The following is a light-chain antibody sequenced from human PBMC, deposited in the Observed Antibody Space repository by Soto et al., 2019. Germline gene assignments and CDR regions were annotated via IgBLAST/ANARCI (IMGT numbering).Light chain of an antibody. V-gene: IGKV1-39*01. Sequence: DVQMTQSPSSLSALVGDRVTITCRASQSVSRYLNWYQHKPGKAPKLLINAASNLRSGVPSRFSGSGSGTDFTLTIDGLQPEDFAVYYCQQSYITPPITFGQRTRLELK. J-gene: IGKJ5*01. CDR2: AAS. CDR1: QSVSRY. CDR3: QQSYITPPIT.